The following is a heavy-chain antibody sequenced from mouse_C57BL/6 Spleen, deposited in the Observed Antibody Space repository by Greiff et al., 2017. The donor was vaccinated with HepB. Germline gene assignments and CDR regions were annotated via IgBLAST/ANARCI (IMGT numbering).Heavy chain of an antibody. D-gene: IGHD1-1*01. V-gene: IGHV3-6*01. CDR3: ARDRGLRYYFDY. J-gene: IGHJ2*01. CDR1: GYSITSGYY. CDR2: ISYDGSN. Sequence: EVQLQQSGPGLVKPSQSLSLTCSVTGYSITSGYYWNWIRQFPGNKLEWMGYISYDGSNNYNPSLKNRISITRDTSKNQFFLKLNSVTTEDTATYYCARDRGLRYYFDYWGQGTTLTVSS.